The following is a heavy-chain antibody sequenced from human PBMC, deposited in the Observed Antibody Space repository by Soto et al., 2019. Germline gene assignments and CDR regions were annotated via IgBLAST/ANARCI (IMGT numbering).Heavy chain of an antibody. CDR2: MFASGSS. CDR1: GDSISSPNW. CDR3: AREGFDHRPDY. Sequence: QVQLQEAGPGLVKPSETLSLTCAVSGDSISSPNWWSWYRQSPGKGLELIGEMFASGSSNYNPSLDGRVTISLDTSKNHFSLKLTSLTAADTAIYYCAREGFDHRPDYWGQGIPVSVSS. V-gene: IGHV4-4*02. J-gene: IGHJ4*02.